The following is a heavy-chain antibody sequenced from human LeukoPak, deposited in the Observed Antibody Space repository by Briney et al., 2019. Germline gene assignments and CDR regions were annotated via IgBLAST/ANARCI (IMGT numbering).Heavy chain of an antibody. Sequence: PGGSLRLSCAASGFTFINAWMNWVRQAPGKGLEWVGRIKSKTDGGTTDYAAPVKGRFTFSRDDSKNTLYLQMNSLRPEDTAVYYCAKDSVRKTIVGPTTRGVNDYWGQGTLVTVSS. CDR2: IKSKTDGGTT. CDR1: GFTFINAW. J-gene: IGHJ4*02. V-gene: IGHV3-15*01. CDR3: AKDSVRKTIVGPTTRGVNDY. D-gene: IGHD1-26*01.